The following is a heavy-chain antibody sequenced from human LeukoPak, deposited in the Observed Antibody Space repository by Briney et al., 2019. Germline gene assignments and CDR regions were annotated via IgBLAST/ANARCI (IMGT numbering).Heavy chain of an antibody. CDR2: IRYDGNDK. D-gene: IGHD3-10*01. CDR3: AKDLMRDRWFGES. Sequence: TGGSLRLSCAASGFPFSYYGMHWVRQAPGKGLEWVAFIRYDGNDKFYAESVKGRFTISRDTSRNTLFLQMNSLRPEDTAVYYCAKDLMRDRWFGESWGQGTLVTVSS. J-gene: IGHJ5*02. V-gene: IGHV3-30*02. CDR1: GFPFSYYG.